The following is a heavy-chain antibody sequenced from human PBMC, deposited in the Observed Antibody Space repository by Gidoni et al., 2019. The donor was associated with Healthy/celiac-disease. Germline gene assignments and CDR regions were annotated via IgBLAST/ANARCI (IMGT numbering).Heavy chain of an antibody. CDR2: ISGSGGST. D-gene: IGHD2-15*01. CDR3: AKELFPPPDIVVVVGNWFDP. Sequence: EVQLLESGGGLVQPGGSLRLSCAASGFTFSSYAMSWVRQAPGKGLEWVAAISGSGGSTYYADSVKGRFTISRDNSKNTLYLQMNSLRAEDTAVYYCAKELFPPPDIVVVVGNWFDPWGQGTLVTVSS. J-gene: IGHJ5*02. CDR1: GFTFSSYA. V-gene: IGHV3-23*01.